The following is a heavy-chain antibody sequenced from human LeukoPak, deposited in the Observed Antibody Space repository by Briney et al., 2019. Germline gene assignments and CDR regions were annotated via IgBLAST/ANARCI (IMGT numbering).Heavy chain of an antibody. D-gene: IGHD2-21*01. CDR1: GGSISSFY. V-gene: IGHV4-4*07. Sequence: SETLSLTCTVSGGSISSFYWSWIRQPAGKGLDWIGRIYSGGITNYSPSLKSRVTMSVDTSNNQFSLKLTSMTAADTAVYYCARNPCGGGTCHHYFDYWGQGTLVTVSS. CDR3: ARNPCGGGTCHHYFDY. J-gene: IGHJ4*02. CDR2: IYSGGIT.